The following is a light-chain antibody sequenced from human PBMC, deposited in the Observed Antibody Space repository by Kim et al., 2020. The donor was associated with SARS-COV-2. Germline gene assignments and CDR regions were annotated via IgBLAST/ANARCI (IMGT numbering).Light chain of an antibody. Sequence: SYELTQPPSVSVSRGQTASITCSGDKLGDKYACWYQQKPGQSPVLVIYQDNKRPSGIPERFSGSNSGNTATLTISGTQAMDEADYYCQAWDSSTGVFGGGTQLTV. CDR2: QDN. CDR3: QAWDSSTGV. CDR1: KLGDKY. V-gene: IGLV3-1*01. J-gene: IGLJ2*01.